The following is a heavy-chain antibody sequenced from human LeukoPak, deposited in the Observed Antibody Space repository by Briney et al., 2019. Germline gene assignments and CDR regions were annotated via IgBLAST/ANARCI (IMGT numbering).Heavy chain of an antibody. V-gene: IGHV1-18*01. J-gene: IGHJ5*02. CDR1: GYTFTSYG. D-gene: IGHD4-17*01. CDR3: ARGLATVTHNWFDP. Sequence: ASVKVSCRASGYTFTSYGISWVRQAPGQGLEWMGWISAYNGNTNYAQKLQGRVTMTTDTSTSTAYMELRSLRSDDTAVYYCARGLATVTHNWFDPWGQGTLVTVSS. CDR2: ISAYNGNT.